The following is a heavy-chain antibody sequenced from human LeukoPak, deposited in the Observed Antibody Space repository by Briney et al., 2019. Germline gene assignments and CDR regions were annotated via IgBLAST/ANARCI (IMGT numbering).Heavy chain of an antibody. Sequence: ESGGSLRLSCAASGFTFSTYFMNWVRQAPGKGLEWDSSISSSSYMYYADSVKGRFTISRDNPKNSLYLQMNSLRAEDTAVYYCARTSGDYWGQGTLVTVSS. D-gene: IGHD3-10*01. CDR2: ISSSSYM. J-gene: IGHJ4*02. CDR3: ARTSGDY. V-gene: IGHV3-21*01. CDR1: GFTFSTYF.